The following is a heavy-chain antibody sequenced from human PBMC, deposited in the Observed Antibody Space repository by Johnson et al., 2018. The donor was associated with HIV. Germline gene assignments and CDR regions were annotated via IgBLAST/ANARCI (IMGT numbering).Heavy chain of an antibody. CDR2: ISYDGSIK. J-gene: IGHJ3*02. CDR1: GFTFSSYA. CDR3: AETPGIAAAGTGYAFDI. V-gene: IGHV3-30*04. D-gene: IGHD6-13*01. Sequence: QVQLVESGGGLVQPGGSLRLSCAASGFTFSSYAMHWVRQAPGKGLEWVAVISYDGSIKYYADSVKGRFTISRDNSKNTLYLQMNSLRAEDTAVYYCAETPGIAAAGTGYAFDIWGQGTMVTVSS.